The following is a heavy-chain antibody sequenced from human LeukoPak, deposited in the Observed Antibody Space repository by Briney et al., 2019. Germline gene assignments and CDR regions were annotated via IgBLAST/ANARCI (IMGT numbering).Heavy chain of an antibody. D-gene: IGHD3-10*01. V-gene: IGHV1-2*02. J-gene: IGHJ4*02. CDR2: INPNSGRT. CDR3: ARAYGSGSSYHPDY. Sequence: INPNSGRTTSSEKFQERVTLTREKSMRKAYMELGSLRSDDTAIYYCARAYGSGSSYHPDYWGQGTLVTVSS.